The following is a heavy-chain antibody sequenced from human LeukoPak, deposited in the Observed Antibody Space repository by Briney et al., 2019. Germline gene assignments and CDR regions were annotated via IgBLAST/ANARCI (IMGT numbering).Heavy chain of an antibody. V-gene: IGHV1-69*13. J-gene: IGHJ1*01. CDR3: ARDLGYSSGPEYFQH. Sequence: GASVKVSCKASGGTFSSYAISWVRQAPGQGLEWMGGIIPIFGTANYAQKFQGRLTITADESTSTAYMELSSLRSEDTAVYYCARDLGYSSGPEYFQHWGQGTLVTVSS. CDR2: IIPIFGTA. CDR1: GGTFSSYA. D-gene: IGHD6-19*01.